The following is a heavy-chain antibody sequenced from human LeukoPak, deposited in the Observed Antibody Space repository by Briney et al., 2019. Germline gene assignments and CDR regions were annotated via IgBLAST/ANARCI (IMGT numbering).Heavy chain of an antibody. D-gene: IGHD3-22*01. J-gene: IGHJ4*02. CDR1: GYTFTGYY. V-gene: IGHV1-2*04. CDR2: INPNSGGT. Sequence: ASVKVSCKASGYTFTGYYMHWVRQAPGQGLEWMGWINPNSGGTNYAQKFQGWVTMTRDTSISTAYMELRSLRSDDTAVYYCARDYYDSSGYYDYWGQGTLVTVSS. CDR3: ARDYYDSSGYYDY.